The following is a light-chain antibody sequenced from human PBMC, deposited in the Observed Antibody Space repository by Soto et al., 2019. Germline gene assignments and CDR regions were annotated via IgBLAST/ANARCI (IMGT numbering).Light chain of an antibody. J-gene: IGKJ3*01. CDR3: QQVNSYPFP. Sequence: DIQMTQSPSSVSASVGDRVTITCRASQGISSWLAWYQQKPGKAPKLLIYAASHLQIGVPSRFSDSGSGTDFSLTTSSLQPEDFATYFCQQVNSYPFPVGPGTKVDI. CDR2: AAS. CDR1: QGISSW. V-gene: IGKV1-12*01.